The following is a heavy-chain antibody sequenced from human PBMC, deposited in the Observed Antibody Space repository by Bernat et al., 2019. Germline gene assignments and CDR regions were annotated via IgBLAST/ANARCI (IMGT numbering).Heavy chain of an antibody. J-gene: IGHJ4*02. V-gene: IGHV3-30*18. CDR3: AKGSRGSYTVYFDY. Sequence: QVQLVESGGGVVQPGRSLRLSCAASGFTFSSYGMHWVRQAPGKGLEWVAVISYDGSNKYYADSVKGRFNISRDNSKNTLYLQMNSLRAEDTAVYDCAKGSRGSYTVYFDYWGQGTLVTVSS. CDR1: GFTFSSYG. D-gene: IGHD1-26*01. CDR2: ISYDGSNK.